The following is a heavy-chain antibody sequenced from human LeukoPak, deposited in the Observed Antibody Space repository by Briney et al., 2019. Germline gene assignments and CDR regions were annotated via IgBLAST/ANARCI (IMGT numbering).Heavy chain of an antibody. J-gene: IGHJ6*03. CDR1: GFSFSYFW. CDR3: ARAADFWSGYYGGGYYYYYYYMDV. CDR2: IKQDGTEK. D-gene: IGHD3-3*01. V-gene: IGHV3-7*01. Sequence: GGSLRLSCAASGFSFSYFWMSWVRQAPGKGLQWVANIKQDGTEKYYVDSVKGRFTISRDNAKNSVYLQMNSLRAEDTAVYYCARAADFWSGYYGGGYYYYYYYMDVWGKGTTVTVSS.